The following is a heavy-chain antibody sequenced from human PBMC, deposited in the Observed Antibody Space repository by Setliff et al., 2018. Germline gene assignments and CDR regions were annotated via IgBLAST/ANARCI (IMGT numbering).Heavy chain of an antibody. D-gene: IGHD1-1*01. J-gene: IGHJ4*02. CDR1: GFTFSSYS. Sequence: GGSLRLSCAASGFTFSSYSMNWVRQAPGKGLEWVSYISSSSSTIYYADSVKGRFTISRDDSKNTMSLQMNSLKTEDTAVYFCATRLGDFWGQGTLVTVSS. CDR2: ISSSSSTI. V-gene: IGHV3-48*01. CDR3: ATRLGDF.